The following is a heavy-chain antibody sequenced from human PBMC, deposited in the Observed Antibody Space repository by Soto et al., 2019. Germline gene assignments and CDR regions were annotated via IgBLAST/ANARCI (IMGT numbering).Heavy chain of an antibody. CDR1: GGSISSSSYY. CDR2: IYYSGST. D-gene: IGHD5-12*01. J-gene: IGHJ4*02. CDR3: ARDRVRRGYVDGYFDY. V-gene: IGHV4-39*07. Sequence: PSETLSLTCTVSGGSISSSSYYWGWIRQPPGKGLEWIGSIYYSGSTNYNPSLKSRVTISVDTSKNQLSLKLSSVTAADTAVYYCARDRVRRGYVDGYFDYWRQRTLVIVSS.